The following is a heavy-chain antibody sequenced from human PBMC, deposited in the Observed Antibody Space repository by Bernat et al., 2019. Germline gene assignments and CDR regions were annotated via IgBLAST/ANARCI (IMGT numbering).Heavy chain of an antibody. CDR2: ISDNGAGT. J-gene: IGHJ3*01. CDR1: VFTFSSFA. D-gene: IGHD1-1*01. V-gene: IGHV3-23*04. CDR3: AKRWGERLSTFDF. Sequence: EVQLVESGGGLVKPGGSLRLSCAASVFTFSSFAMSWVRQAPGKGLEWVSAISDNGAGTYYAESMKGRFTISRDNSKNRLSLQMNTLGAEDTAVYYCAKRWGERLSTFDFWGQGTMVTVSS.